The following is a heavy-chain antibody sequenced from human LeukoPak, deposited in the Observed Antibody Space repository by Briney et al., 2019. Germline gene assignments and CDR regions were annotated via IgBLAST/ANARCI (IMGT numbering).Heavy chain of an antibody. CDR3: KKEITSGAQWGGGGFDH. V-gene: IGHV3-9*01. CDR1: GFTFDDYD. Sequence: PGGSLRLSCRVSGFTFDDYDIHWVRQGPGKGLEWVSSIKWRTGGEHYADSAKGRFTISRDNGENSVYLQMDSLRPEDTALYFFKKEITSGAQWGGGGFDHWGQGTLVTVSS. CDR2: IKWRTGGE. J-gene: IGHJ4*02. D-gene: IGHD1-26*01.